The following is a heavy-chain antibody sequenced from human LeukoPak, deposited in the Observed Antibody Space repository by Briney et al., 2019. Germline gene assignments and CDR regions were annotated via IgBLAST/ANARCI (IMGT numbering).Heavy chain of an antibody. Sequence: PGGSLRLSCAASGFTFSSFGMHWVRRAPGKGLEWVAFMSIDEDGGKTYFADSVKGRFTISRDNSKNTLYLQMNSLRAEDTAVYYCAKDITIFGVVPDAFDIWGQGTMVTVSS. D-gene: IGHD3-3*01. CDR1: GFTFSSFG. CDR2: MSIDEDGGKT. CDR3: AKDITIFGVVPDAFDI. V-gene: IGHV3-30*02. J-gene: IGHJ3*02.